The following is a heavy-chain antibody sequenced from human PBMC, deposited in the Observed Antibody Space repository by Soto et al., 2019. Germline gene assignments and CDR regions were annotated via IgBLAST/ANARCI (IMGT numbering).Heavy chain of an antibody. V-gene: IGHV1-69*13. D-gene: IGHD2-2*01. CDR1: GGTFSSYA. J-gene: IGHJ4*02. CDR3: SYCSSTSCYLGTFDY. CDR2: IIPIFGTA. Sequence: SVKVSCKASGGTFSSYAISWVRQAPGQGLEWMGGIIPIFGTANYAQKFQGRVTITADESTSTAYMELSSLRSEDTAVYYCSYCSSTSCYLGTFDYWGQGTLVTVSS.